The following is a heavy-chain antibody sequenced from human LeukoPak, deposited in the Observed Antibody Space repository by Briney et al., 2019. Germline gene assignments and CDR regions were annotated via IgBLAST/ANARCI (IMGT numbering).Heavy chain of an antibody. CDR1: GFTFSSYA. D-gene: IGHD2-2*01. CDR3: AKLIPLVHCSSTSCYGFDS. V-gene: IGHV3-23*01. CDR2: IIASGGST. J-gene: IGHJ4*02. Sequence: GGSLRLSCAASGFTFSSYAMSWVRQAPGKGLEWVSAIIASGGSTYYADSVKGRFTISRDNSKNTLYLQMNSLRAADTALYYCAKLIPLVHCSSTSCYGFDSWGQGTLVTVSS.